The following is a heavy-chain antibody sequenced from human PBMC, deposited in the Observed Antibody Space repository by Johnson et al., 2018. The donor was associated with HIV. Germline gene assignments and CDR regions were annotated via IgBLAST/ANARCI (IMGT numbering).Heavy chain of an antibody. CDR1: GFTFGDYG. CDR2: INWNGGST. CDR3: ATGENLKWELRFVDAFDI. D-gene: IGHD1-26*01. J-gene: IGHJ3*02. V-gene: IGHV3-20*04. Sequence: VQLVESGGGVVRPGGSLRLSCAASGFTFGDYGMSWVRQVPGKGLEWVSGINWNGGSTGYADSVKSRFTISRDNAKNSLYLQMNSLRAEDTALYYCATGENLKWELRFVDAFDIWGQGTMVTVSS.